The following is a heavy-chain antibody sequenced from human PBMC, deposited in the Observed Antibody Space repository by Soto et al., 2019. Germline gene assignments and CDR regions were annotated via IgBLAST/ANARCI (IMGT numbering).Heavy chain of an antibody. J-gene: IGHJ4*02. Sequence: QVQLQESGPGLVKPSQTLSLTCTVSGGSISSGGYYWSWIRQHPGKGLEWIGYIYYSGSTYYNPSLKSRVTISVDTSKNQFSLKLSSVTAADTAVYYCARVHGDYVWGSYRPYYFDYWGQGTLVTVSS. CDR2: IYYSGST. D-gene: IGHD3-16*02. CDR3: ARVHGDYVWGSYRPYYFDY. V-gene: IGHV4-31*03. CDR1: GGSISSGGYY.